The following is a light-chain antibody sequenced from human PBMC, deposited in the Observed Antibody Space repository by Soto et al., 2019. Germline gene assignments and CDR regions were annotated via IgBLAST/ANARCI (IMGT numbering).Light chain of an antibody. CDR1: SSNIGAGYD. CDR2: GNS. CDR3: QSYDSSLSGAV. Sequence: QSALAQPPSVSGAPGQRVTISCTGGSSNIGAGYDVHWYQQLPGTAPKLLIYGNSNRPSGVPDRFSGSKSGTSASLAITGLQAEDEADYYCQSYDSSLSGAVFVTGTKLTVL. V-gene: IGLV1-40*01. J-gene: IGLJ1*01.